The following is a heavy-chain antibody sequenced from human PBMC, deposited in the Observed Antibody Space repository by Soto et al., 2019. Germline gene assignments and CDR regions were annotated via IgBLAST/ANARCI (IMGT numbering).Heavy chain of an antibody. CDR3: AREPAARLSSYGMDV. V-gene: IGHV1-18*01. CDR1: GYTFTSYG. J-gene: IGHJ6*02. Sequence: QVQLVQSGAEVKKPGASVKVSCKASGYTFTSYGISWVRQAPGQGLEWMGWISAYNGNTNYAQKLQGRVTMTTDTSTSTAYMERRSLISDDTAVYYCAREPAARLSSYGMDVWGQGTTVTVSS. CDR2: ISAYNGNT. D-gene: IGHD6-6*01.